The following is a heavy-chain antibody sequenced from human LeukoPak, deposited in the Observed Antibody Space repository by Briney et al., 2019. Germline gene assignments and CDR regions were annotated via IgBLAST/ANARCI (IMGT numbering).Heavy chain of an antibody. CDR3: ARHSGSGSYSPPD. CDR1: GFTFSSYS. Sequence: GGSLRLSCAASGFTFSSYSMDWVRQAPGTGLEWVSYISSSSSTIYYADSVKGRFTISRDNAKNSLYLQMNSLRAEDTAVYYCARHSGSGSYSPPDWGQGTLVTVSS. D-gene: IGHD3-10*01. V-gene: IGHV3-48*04. J-gene: IGHJ4*02. CDR2: ISSSSSTI.